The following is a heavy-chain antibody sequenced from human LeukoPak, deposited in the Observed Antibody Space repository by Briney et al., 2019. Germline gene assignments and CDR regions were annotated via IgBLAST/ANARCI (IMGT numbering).Heavy chain of an antibody. CDR3: AKDRSCINEVCHGDFDY. D-gene: IGHD2-8*01. CDR2: ISGSGGST. Sequence: PGGSLRLSCAPSGFIFSNYAMSGVRQAPGKGLEWVSTISGSGGSTYYADSVKGRFTISRDNSKNTVYLQMNGLRAEDTAVYYCAKDRSCINEVCHGDFDYWGQGTLVTVSS. V-gene: IGHV3-23*01. CDR1: GFIFSNYA. J-gene: IGHJ4*02.